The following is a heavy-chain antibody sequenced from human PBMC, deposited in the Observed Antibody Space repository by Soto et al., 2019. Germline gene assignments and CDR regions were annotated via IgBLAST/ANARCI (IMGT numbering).Heavy chain of an antibody. J-gene: IGHJ6*03. Sequence: ASVKVSCKASGGTFSSYTISWVRQAPGQGLEWMGRIIPILGIANYAQKFQGRVTITADKSTSTAYMELSSLRSEDTAVYYCARGNCSGGSCYPRPYYMDVWGKGTTVTVSS. CDR1: GGTFSSYT. CDR2: IIPILGIA. D-gene: IGHD2-15*01. CDR3: ARGNCSGGSCYPRPYYMDV. V-gene: IGHV1-69*02.